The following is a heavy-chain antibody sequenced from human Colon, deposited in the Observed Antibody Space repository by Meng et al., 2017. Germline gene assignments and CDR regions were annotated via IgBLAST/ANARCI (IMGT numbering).Heavy chain of an antibody. Sequence: QVQLQKSGPGLVRPSETLSLTCTVSGASSSNYHWSWIRQTAGKGLEYIGRIYTNGITNYNPSLKTRVTMSVDRSKNQLSLKLSSVTAADTAVYYCARDLDTYYLDFWGQGTLVTVSS. CDR1: GASSSNYH. CDR3: ARDLDTYYLDF. J-gene: IGHJ4*02. CDR2: IYTNGIT. V-gene: IGHV4-4*07. D-gene: IGHD3-10*01.